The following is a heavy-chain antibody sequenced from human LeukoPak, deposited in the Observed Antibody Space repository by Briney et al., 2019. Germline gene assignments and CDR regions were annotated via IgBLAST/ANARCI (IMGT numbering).Heavy chain of an antibody. CDR1: GGSISSSSYY. J-gene: IGHJ3*02. CDR3: ARVVSGNIVVVPVLDI. Sequence: SETLSLTCTVSGGSISSSSYYWGWIRQPPGKGLEWIGSIYYSGSTYYNPSLKSRVTISVDTSKNQFSLKLSSVTAADTAVYYCARVVSGNIVVVPVLDIWGQGTMVTVSS. CDR2: IYYSGST. V-gene: IGHV4-39*07. D-gene: IGHD2-2*01.